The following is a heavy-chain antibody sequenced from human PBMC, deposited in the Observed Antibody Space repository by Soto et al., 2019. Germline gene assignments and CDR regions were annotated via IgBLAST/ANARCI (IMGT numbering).Heavy chain of an antibody. CDR3: ARDVGYHYDGSPSGQFDF. J-gene: IGHJ4*02. V-gene: IGHV4-4*02. Sequence: KTSETLSLTCAVSGNSISSTNWWSWVRQSPGKGLEWIGEIYHSGSTNYNPSLKSRVTISVDKSKNQFSLKLSSVTAADTAVYYCARDVGYHYDGSPSGQFDFWGQGTLVTSPQ. CDR2: IYHSGST. CDR1: GNSISSTNW. D-gene: IGHD3-22*01.